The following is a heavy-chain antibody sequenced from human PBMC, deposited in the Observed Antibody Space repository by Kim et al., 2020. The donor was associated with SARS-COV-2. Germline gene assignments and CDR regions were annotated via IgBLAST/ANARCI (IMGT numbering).Heavy chain of an antibody. CDR1: GFTFSSYA. CDR3: VKDTYYYDSSHPSGEYFQH. J-gene: IGHJ1*01. CDR2: ISSNGGST. Sequence: GGSLRLSCSASGFTFSSYAMHWVRQAPGKGLEYVSAISSNGGSTYYADSVKGRFTISRDNSKNTLYLQMSSLRAEDTAVYYCVKDTYYYDSSHPSGEYFQHWGQGTLVTVSS. D-gene: IGHD3-22*01. V-gene: IGHV3-64D*09.